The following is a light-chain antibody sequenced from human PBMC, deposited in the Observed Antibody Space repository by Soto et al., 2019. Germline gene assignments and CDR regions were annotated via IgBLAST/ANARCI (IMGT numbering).Light chain of an antibody. CDR1: SSDVGGYNY. V-gene: IGLV2-11*01. J-gene: IGLJ1*01. Sequence: QSALTQPRSVSGSPGQSVAISCTGTSSDVGGYNYVSWYQQHPGKAPKLMIYDVTKRPSGVPDRFSGSKSGNTASLTISGLQAEDEADYYCCSYGGRLYVFGTGTKATVL. CDR3: CSYGGRLYV. CDR2: DVT.